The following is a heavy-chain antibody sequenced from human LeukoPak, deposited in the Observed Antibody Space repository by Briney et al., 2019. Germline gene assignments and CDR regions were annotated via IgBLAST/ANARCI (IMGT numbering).Heavy chain of an antibody. CDR1: GFTFSSYA. CDR2: ISYDGSNK. J-gene: IGHJ4*02. D-gene: IGHD3-10*01. Sequence: PGGSLRLSCAASGFTFSSYAMHWARQAPGKGLEWVAVISYDGSNKYYADSVKGRFTISRDNSKNTLYLQMNSLRAEDTAVYYCARGTMVRGPLVYWGQGTLVTVSS. V-gene: IGHV3-30*04. CDR3: ARGTMVRGPLVY.